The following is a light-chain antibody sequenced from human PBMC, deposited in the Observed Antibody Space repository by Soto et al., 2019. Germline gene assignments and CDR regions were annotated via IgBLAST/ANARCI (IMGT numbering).Light chain of an antibody. CDR3: QQYTSTSLLT. CDR2: KAS. CDR1: QSISSW. V-gene: IGKV1-5*03. Sequence: DIQMTQSPSTLSASVGDRVTITCRASQSISSWLAWYQQKPGKAPKLLIYKASSLESGVSSRFSGSGSGTEFTLTINSLQPDDLATYYCQQYTSTSLLTVGGVTKVDSK. J-gene: IGKJ4*01.